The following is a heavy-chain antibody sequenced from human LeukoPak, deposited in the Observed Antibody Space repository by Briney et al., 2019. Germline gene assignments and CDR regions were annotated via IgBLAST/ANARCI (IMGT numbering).Heavy chain of an antibody. V-gene: IGHV3-23*01. Sequence: PGGSLRLSCAASGFTFSSYAMSWVRQAPGKGLEWVSAISGSGGSTYYADSVKGRFTISRDNSKNTLYLQMNSLRAEDTAVYYCAKDSSTLYDILTGYYNADPYYFDYWGQGTLVIVSS. D-gene: IGHD3-9*01. J-gene: IGHJ4*02. CDR1: GFTFSSYA. CDR3: AKDSSTLYDILTGYYNADPYYFDY. CDR2: ISGSGGST.